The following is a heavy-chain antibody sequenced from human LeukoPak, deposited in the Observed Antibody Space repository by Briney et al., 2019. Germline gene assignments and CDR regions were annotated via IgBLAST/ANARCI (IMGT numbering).Heavy chain of an antibody. V-gene: IGHV3-30*02. D-gene: IGHD3-22*01. CDR2: IRYDGSKK. CDR1: GFTFSSYG. CDR3: AKDYGTDGSGYSLFDY. J-gene: IGHJ4*02. Sequence: PGGPLRLSCAASGFTFSSYGMHWVRQAPGKGLEWVAFIRYDGSKKYYADSVKGRFTISRDNSKNTLYLQMNSLRAEDTAVYYCAKDYGTDGSGYSLFDYWGQGTLVTVSS.